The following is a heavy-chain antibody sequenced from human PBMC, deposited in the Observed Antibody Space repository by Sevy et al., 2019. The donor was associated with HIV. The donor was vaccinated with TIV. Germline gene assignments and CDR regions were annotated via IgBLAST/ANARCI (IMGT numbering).Heavy chain of an antibody. CDR1: GGSFSGYY. Sequence: SETLSLTCAVYGGSFSGYYWSWIRQPPGKGLEWIGEINHSGSTNYNPSLKSRVTISVDTSKNQFSLKLSSVTAADTAVDYCARGNKRGKSSSSPLVSDGMDVWGQGTSVTVSS. CDR3: ARGNKRGKSSSSPLVSDGMDV. J-gene: IGHJ6*02. V-gene: IGHV4-34*01. CDR2: INHSGST. D-gene: IGHD6-6*01.